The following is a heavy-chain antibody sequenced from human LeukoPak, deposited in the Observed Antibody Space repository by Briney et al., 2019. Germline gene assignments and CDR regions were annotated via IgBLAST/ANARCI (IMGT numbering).Heavy chain of an antibody. V-gene: IGHV3-74*01. D-gene: IGHD4-11*01. Sequence: GGSLRLSCEASGFIFATSWMHWVRQAPDKGLVWVSRMNSDGSVIDYADSVKGRFTISRDNAKDTLYLQINSLGAEDTAVYCCARAGNYRFDYWGQGTLVTVSS. CDR1: GFIFATSW. J-gene: IGHJ4*02. CDR3: ARAGNYRFDY. CDR2: MNSDGSVI.